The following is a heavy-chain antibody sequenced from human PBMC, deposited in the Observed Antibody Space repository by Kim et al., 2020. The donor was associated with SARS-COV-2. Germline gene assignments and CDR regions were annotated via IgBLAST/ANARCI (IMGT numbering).Heavy chain of an antibody. D-gene: IGHD3-22*01. V-gene: IGHV3-9*01. Sequence: RFTIARDNAKNSLYLQMNSLRAEDTALYYCAKAVPNYYDSSGYYGGFDYWGQGTLVTVSS. J-gene: IGHJ4*02. CDR3: AKAVPNYYDSSGYYGGFDY.